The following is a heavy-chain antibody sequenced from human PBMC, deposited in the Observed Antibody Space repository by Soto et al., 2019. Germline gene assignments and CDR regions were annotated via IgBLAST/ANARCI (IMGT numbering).Heavy chain of an antibody. V-gene: IGHV3-23*01. CDR2: MSNSGSRT. Sequence: VQLLESGGGLVQPGGSLRLSCAASGFTVSNYAMSWVRQAPGKGLEWVSGMSNSGSRTYYADSVKGRFIISRDNSKNTLYLQMNSLRPEDTAVYYCAKAYFDILTGYFGDYWGQGTLVSVSS. J-gene: IGHJ4*02. CDR3: AKAYFDILTGYFGDY. D-gene: IGHD3-9*01. CDR1: GFTVSNYA.